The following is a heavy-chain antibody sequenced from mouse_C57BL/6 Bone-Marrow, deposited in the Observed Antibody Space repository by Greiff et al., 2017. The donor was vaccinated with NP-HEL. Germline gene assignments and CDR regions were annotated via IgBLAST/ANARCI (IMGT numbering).Heavy chain of an antibody. CDR3: TRDGRIYYGPWFAY. J-gene: IGHJ3*01. CDR2: ISSGGDYI. Sequence: EVQRVESGEGLVKPGGSLKLSCAASGFTFSSYAMSWVRQTPEKRLEWVAYISSGGDYIYYADTVKGRFTISRDNARNTLYLQMSSLKSEDTAMYYCTRDGRIYYGPWFAYWGQGTLVTVSA. D-gene: IGHD2-1*01. V-gene: IGHV5-9-1*02. CDR1: GFTFSSYA.